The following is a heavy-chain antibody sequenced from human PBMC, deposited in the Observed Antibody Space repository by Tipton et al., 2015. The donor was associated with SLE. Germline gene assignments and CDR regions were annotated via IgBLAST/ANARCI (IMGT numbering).Heavy chain of an antibody. V-gene: IGHV4-34*01. Sequence: TLSLTCAVYGGSFSGYYWSWIRQPPGKGLERIGKINHSGVTNYNPSLKSRVTISVDTSKNQFSLKLSSVTAADTAVYYCARHYYYYYMDVWGTGTTVTVSS. CDR2: INHSGVT. J-gene: IGHJ6*03. CDR3: ARHYYYYYMDV. CDR1: GGSFSGYY.